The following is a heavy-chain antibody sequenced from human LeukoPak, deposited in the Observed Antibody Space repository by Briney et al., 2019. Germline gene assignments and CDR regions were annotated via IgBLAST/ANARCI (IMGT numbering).Heavy chain of an antibody. CDR3: AKGNAGHFDY. D-gene: IGHD6-13*01. V-gene: IGHV3-23*01. J-gene: IGHJ4*02. CDR1: GFTFSSYA. Sequence: GGPLRLSCAASGFTFSSYAMHWVRQAPGKGLEWVSAISGSGGSTYYADSVKGRFTISRDNSKNTLYLQMNSLRAEDTAVYYCAKGNAGHFDYWGQGTLVTVSS. CDR2: ISGSGGST.